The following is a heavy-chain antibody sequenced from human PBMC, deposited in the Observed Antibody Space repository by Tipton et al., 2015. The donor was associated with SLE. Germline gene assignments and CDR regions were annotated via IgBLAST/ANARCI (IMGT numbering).Heavy chain of an antibody. CDR3: ARQGSGSSTFHFDY. J-gene: IGHJ4*02. V-gene: IGHV4-34*01. D-gene: IGHD2/OR15-2a*01. CDR1: GGSFNGYA. CDR2: VDHSRST. Sequence: GLVKPSETLSLTCAVYGGSFNGYAWSWIRQPPGKGLEWIGDVDHSRSTNYNPSLKGRVTISLDTSNNQFSLMLTSVTAADTAVYYCARQGSGSSTFHFDYWGQGTLVTVSS.